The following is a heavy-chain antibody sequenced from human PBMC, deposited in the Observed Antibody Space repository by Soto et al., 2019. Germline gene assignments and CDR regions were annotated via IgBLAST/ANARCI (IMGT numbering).Heavy chain of an antibody. V-gene: IGHV4-34*01. CDR2: INHSGST. D-gene: IGHD2-15*01. CDR3: ARVVVVVVAASPGYYGMDV. J-gene: IGHJ6*02. Sequence: SETLSLTCAVYGGSFSGYYWSWIRQPPGKGLEWIGEINHSGSTNYNPSLKSRVTISVDTSKNQFSLKLSSVTAADTAVYYCARVVVVVVAASPGYYGMDVWGQGTTVTVSS. CDR1: GGSFSGYY.